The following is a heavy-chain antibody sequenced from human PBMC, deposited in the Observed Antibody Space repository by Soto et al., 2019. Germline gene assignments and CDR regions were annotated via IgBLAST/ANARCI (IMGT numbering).Heavy chain of an antibody. CDR1: GGTFSSYT. CDR3: ANYGGNSGYYGMDV. CDR2: IIPILGIA. J-gene: IGHJ6*02. V-gene: IGHV1-69*02. D-gene: IGHD4-17*01. Sequence: QVQLVQSGAEVKKPGSSVKVSCKASGGTFSSYTISWVRQAPGQGLEWMGRIIPILGIANYAQKFQGRVTITADKSTITAHMDVSSLGSADTAVYYCANYGGNSGYYGMDVWGQGTTVTV.